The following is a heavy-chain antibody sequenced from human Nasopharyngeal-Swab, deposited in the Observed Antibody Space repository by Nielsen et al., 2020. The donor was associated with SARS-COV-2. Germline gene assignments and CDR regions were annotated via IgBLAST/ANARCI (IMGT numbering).Heavy chain of an antibody. D-gene: IGHD6-6*01. J-gene: IGHJ6*02. V-gene: IGHV1-58*01. CDR3: AAGGTGAARPYYYYGMDV. CDR2: IVVGSGNT. Sequence: SVKVSCKASGFTFTSSAVQWVRQARGKRLEWIGWIVVGSGNTNYAQKFQERVTITRDMSTSTAYMELSSLRSEDTAVYYCAAGGTGAARPYYYYGMDVWGQGTTVTVSS. CDR1: GFTFTSSA.